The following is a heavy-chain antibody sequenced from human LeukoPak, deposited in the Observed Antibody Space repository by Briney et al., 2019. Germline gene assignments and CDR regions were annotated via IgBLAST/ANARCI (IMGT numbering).Heavy chain of an antibody. V-gene: IGHV4-59*11. Sequence: SETLSLTCTVSGGSMSSHYWSWIRQPPGKGLEWIGYIFHSGGTSYNPSLKSRVTISVDTSKNQFSLKLSSVTAADTALYYCARGRAWFDPWGQGTL. J-gene: IGHJ5*02. CDR2: IFHSGGT. CDR1: GGSMSSHY. CDR3: ARGRAWFDP.